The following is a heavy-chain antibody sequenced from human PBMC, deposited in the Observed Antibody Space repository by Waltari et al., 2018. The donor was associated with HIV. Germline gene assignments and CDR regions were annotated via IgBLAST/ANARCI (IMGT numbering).Heavy chain of an antibody. Sequence: QVQLVQSGPDVKKPGGSVAVSCKASGSTFTAYYIHWVRQAPGQGPEVMGRINPSTGNTNYAPNYEGRVTTTRDTSVSTTYMEVRSLRSNDTALYYCARGEAISRTAVPPGYRFDFWGQGTLVTVSS. V-gene: IGHV1-2*06. J-gene: IGHJ4*02. D-gene: IGHD2-15*01. CDR3: ARGEAISRTAVPPGYRFDF. CDR1: GSTFTAYY. CDR2: INPSTGNT.